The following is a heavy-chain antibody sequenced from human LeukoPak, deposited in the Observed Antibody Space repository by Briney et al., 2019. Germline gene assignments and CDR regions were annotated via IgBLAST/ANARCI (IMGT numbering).Heavy chain of an antibody. CDR3: ARGRRKYYYDSSGYYYLSAFATLHAFDI. D-gene: IGHD3-22*01. Sequence: SETLSLTCTVSGGSISSYYWSWIRQPPGKGLEWIGYIYYSGSTNYNPSLKSRVTISVDTSKNQFSLKLSSVTAADTAVYYCARGRRKYYYDSSGYYYLSAFATLHAFDIWGQGTMVTVSS. V-gene: IGHV4-59*01. CDR1: GGSISSYY. CDR2: IYYSGST. J-gene: IGHJ3*02.